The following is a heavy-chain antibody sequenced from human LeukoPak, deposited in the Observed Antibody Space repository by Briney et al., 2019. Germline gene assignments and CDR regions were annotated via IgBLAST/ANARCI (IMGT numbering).Heavy chain of an antibody. V-gene: IGHV1-69*04. Sequence: GASVKVSCKASGGTFSSYAISWVRQAPGQGLEWMGRIIPIFGIANYAQKFQGRVTITADKSTSTAYMELSSLRSEDTAVYYCARVDAAAASSVYYYGMDVWGQGNTVTVSS. D-gene: IGHD6-13*01. CDR2: IIPIFGIA. CDR3: ARVDAAAASSVYYYGMDV. CDR1: GGTFSSYA. J-gene: IGHJ6*02.